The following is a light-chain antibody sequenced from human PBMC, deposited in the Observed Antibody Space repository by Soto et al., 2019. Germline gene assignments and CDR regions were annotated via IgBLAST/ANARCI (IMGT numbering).Light chain of an antibody. CDR3: QQSHSSRT. J-gene: IGKJ1*01. CDR1: QSISSSY. Sequence: DIQMTQSPSSLSASVEDRVTITCRASQSISSSYLNWYQQKPGKAPQLLIYAASNLQSGVPSRFSGSGGGTDFTLTISSLQPEDFATYYCQQSHSSRTFGQGTKVEI. V-gene: IGKV1-39*01. CDR2: AAS.